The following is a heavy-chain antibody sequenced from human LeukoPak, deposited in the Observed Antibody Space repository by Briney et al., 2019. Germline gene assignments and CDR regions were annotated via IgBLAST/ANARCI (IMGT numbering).Heavy chain of an antibody. Sequence: PGGSLRLSCSASGFTFATYGMSWVRQAPGEGPEWVSAINGRGDSTYYADSVKGRFTISRDNSKNTVYLQMNSLKTEDTAVYYCTTWPAAHLKFDYWGQGTLVTVSS. CDR1: GFTFATYG. CDR3: TTWPAAHLKFDY. CDR2: INGRGDST. V-gene: IGHV3-23*01. D-gene: IGHD2-2*01. J-gene: IGHJ4*02.